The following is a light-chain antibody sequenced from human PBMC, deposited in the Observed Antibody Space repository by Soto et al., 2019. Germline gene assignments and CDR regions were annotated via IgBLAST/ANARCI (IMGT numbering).Light chain of an antibody. V-gene: IGKV3-20*01. J-gene: IGKJ1*01. CDR3: QQYGSTYPWT. CDR1: QSVHNF. Sequence: LLTQSPATLSLSPGDRLALSWTASQSVHNFLAWYQQKPGQAPRIILCGASGRATGIPDRFSGSGSGTDFTLTISRLEPEDYAAYYCQQYGSTYPWTFGQGTKVDIK. CDR2: GAS.